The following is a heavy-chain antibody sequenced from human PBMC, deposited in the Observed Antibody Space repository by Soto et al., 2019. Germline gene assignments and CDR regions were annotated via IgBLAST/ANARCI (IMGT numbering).Heavy chain of an antibody. V-gene: IGHV4-39*01. CDR3: ATYGGDTGRFDY. D-gene: IGHD4-17*01. J-gene: IGHJ4*02. CDR2: SGTT. Sequence: PSETLSLTCTVSGVSLSSSNYYWGWIRQPPGKGLEWIGSGTTFNNPSLRSRVTISVDTSKNQFSLKLRSVTASDTAVYYCATYGGDTGRFDYWGQGILVT. CDR1: GVSLSSSNYY.